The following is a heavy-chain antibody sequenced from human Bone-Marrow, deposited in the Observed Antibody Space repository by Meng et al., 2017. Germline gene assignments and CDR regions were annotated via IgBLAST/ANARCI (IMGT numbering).Heavy chain of an antibody. J-gene: IGHJ5*02. CDR3: ASGYCSGGSCQVGWFDP. Sequence: QVPLQQWGAGLLKPSETLSLHCAVYGGSFSGYYWSWIRQPPGKGLEWIGEINHSGSTNYNPSLKSRVTISVDTSKNQFSLKLSSVTAADTAVYYCASGYCSGGSCQVGWFDPWGQGTLVTVSS. V-gene: IGHV4-34*01. D-gene: IGHD2-15*01. CDR1: GGSFSGYY. CDR2: INHSGST.